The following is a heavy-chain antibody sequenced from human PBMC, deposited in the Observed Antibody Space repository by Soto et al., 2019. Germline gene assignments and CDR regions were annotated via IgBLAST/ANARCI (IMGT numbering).Heavy chain of an antibody. CDR2: VSANGRNT. CDR1: GFTFSSYA. CDR3: VSWVSDHFDY. V-gene: IGHV3-23*01. D-gene: IGHD2-8*01. J-gene: IGHJ4*02. Sequence: GGSLRLSCAASGFTFSSYAMNWVRQAPGKGLEWVSSVSANGRNTYYADSVKGRFTVSRDKSKNALFLQLDSLRVEDTAMYYCVSWVSDHFDYWGQGTLVTVYS.